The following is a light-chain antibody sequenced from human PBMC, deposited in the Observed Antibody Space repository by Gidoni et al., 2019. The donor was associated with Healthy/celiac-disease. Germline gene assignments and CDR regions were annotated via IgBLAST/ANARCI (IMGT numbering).Light chain of an antibody. CDR2: AAS. V-gene: IGKV1-39*01. Sequence: DSQMTQSPSSLSASVGDRVTITCRASQSISSYLNWYQQKPGKAPKLLIYAASSLQSGVPSRFSGSGSVTDFTLTISSLQPEDFATYYCQQSYSTPITFGQGTRLEIK. J-gene: IGKJ5*01. CDR3: QQSYSTPIT. CDR1: QSISSY.